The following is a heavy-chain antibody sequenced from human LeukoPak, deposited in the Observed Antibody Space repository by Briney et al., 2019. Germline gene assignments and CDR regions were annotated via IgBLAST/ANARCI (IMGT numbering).Heavy chain of an antibody. Sequence: ASVKVSCKASGGTFSSYAISWVRQAPGQGLEWMGWMNPNSGNTGYAQKFQGRVTMTRNTSISTAYMELRSLRSDDTAVYYCARDSAVVSDFDYWGQGTLVTVSS. D-gene: IGHD4-23*01. CDR2: MNPNSGNT. V-gene: IGHV1-8*02. CDR1: GGTFSSYA. CDR3: ARDSAVVSDFDY. J-gene: IGHJ4*02.